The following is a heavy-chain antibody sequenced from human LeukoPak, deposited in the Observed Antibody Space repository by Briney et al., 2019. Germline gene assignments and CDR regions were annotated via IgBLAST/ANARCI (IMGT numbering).Heavy chain of an antibody. D-gene: IGHD1-14*01. J-gene: IGHJ4*02. Sequence: GGSLRLSCAASGFMFSNYAMHWVRQAPGKGLEWVSVISNDASYKYYADSVKGRFTISRDNSKNTLYLQMNSLRAEDTAVYYCARDTGRSGIRGSFDYWGQGTLVTVSS. CDR1: GFMFSNYA. CDR2: ISNDASYK. CDR3: ARDTGRSGIRGSFDY. V-gene: IGHV3-30-3*01.